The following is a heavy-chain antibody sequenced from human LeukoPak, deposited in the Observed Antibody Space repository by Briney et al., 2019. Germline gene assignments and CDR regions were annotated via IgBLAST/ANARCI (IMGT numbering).Heavy chain of an antibody. J-gene: IGHJ6*03. CDR2: MNPNSGNA. CDR3: ARGHDFWSGYSYYYYYMDV. D-gene: IGHD3-3*01. CDR1: GYTFTSYD. V-gene: IGHV1-8*03. Sequence: ASVKVSCKASGYTFTSYDINWVRQATGQGLEWMGWMNPNSGNAGYAQKFQGRVTITRNTSISTAYMELSSLRSEDTAVYYCARGHDFWSGYSYYYYYMDVWGKGTTVTVSS.